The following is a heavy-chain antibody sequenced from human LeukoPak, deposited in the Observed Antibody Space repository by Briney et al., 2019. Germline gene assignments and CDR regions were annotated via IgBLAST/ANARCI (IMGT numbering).Heavy chain of an antibody. Sequence: ASVKVSCKASGYTFTSYDISWVRQATGQGLEWMRWMNPNSGNTGYAQKFQGRVTITRNTSISTAYMELSSLRSEDTAVYYCARAVQLERRALGYWGQGTLVTVSS. CDR2: MNPNSGNT. J-gene: IGHJ4*02. D-gene: IGHD1-1*01. CDR1: GYTFTSYD. V-gene: IGHV1-8*03. CDR3: ARAVQLERRALGY.